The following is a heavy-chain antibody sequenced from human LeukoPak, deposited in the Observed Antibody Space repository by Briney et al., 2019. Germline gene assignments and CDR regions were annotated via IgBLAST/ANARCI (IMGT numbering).Heavy chain of an antibody. V-gene: IGHV3-23*01. J-gene: IGHJ4*02. CDR2: ISGRSDNI. Sequence: GGSLRLSCAASGFAFSSHAMSWVRQAPGKGLEWVSAISGRSDNIYYADSVKGRFTISRDNAKNSLYLQMNSLRAEDTAIYYCTRVGYIDEGIDYWGQGTLVTVSS. CDR1: GFAFSSHA. CDR3: TRVGYIDEGIDY. D-gene: IGHD5-24*01.